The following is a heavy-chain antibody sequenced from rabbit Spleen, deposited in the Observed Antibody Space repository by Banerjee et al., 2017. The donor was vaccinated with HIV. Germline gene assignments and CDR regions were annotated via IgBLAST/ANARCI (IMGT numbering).Heavy chain of an antibody. J-gene: IGHJ4*01. CDR1: GVSFTSNYY. D-gene: IGHD2-1*01. V-gene: IGHV1S40*01. CDR3: ARGSATMTMVITGYYLCL. CDR2: IYTGGSGST. Sequence: QSLEESGGDMVKPGASLTLTCTASGVSFTSNYYMCWVRQAPGKGLEWIACIYTGGSGSTAYASWAEGRFTVSKTSSTTVTLQMTSLTAADTATYFCARGSATMTMVITGYYLCLWGQGPLVTVS.